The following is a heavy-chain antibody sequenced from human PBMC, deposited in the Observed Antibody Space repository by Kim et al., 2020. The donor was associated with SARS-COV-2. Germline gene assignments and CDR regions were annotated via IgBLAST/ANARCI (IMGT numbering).Heavy chain of an antibody. V-gene: IGHV5-51*01. D-gene: IGHD3-22*01. CDR1: GYSFTSYW. CDR2: IYPGDSDT. Sequence: GESLKISCKGSGYSFTSYWIGWVRQMPGKGLEWMGIIYPGDSDTRYSPSFQGQVTISADKSISTAYLQWSSLKASDTAMYYCARQLLYYDSSGYYPDAFDIWGQGTMVTVSS. CDR3: ARQLLYYDSSGYYPDAFDI. J-gene: IGHJ3*02.